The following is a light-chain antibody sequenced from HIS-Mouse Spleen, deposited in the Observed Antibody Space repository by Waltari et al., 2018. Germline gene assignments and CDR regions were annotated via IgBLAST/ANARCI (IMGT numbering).Light chain of an antibody. V-gene: IGLV2-11*01. Sequence: QSALTQPRSVSGSPGQSVTISCTGTSSDVGGYNYVSWYQQRPGKAPKLMIYDVSKRPSGCPDRCSGSNSGNPASLTISGLQAEDEADYYCCSYAGSYPVVFGGGTKLTVL. J-gene: IGLJ2*01. CDR1: SSDVGGYNY. CDR3: CSYAGSYPVV. CDR2: DVS.